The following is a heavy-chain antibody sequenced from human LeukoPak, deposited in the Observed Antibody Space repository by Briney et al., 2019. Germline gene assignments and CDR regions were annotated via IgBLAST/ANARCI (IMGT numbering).Heavy chain of an antibody. CDR1: GDSISSDIYS. CDR2: IYYRGST. D-gene: IGHD3-3*01. CDR3: ARGLSLEWYDY. V-gene: IGHV4-39*01. Sequence: SETLSLTCTVSGDSISSDIYSWGWIRQPPGKGLEWIGSIYYRGSTYYNPSLKSRVTISVDTSKNQFSLKLSSVTAADTAVYYCARGLSLEWYDYWGQGTLVTVSS. J-gene: IGHJ4*02.